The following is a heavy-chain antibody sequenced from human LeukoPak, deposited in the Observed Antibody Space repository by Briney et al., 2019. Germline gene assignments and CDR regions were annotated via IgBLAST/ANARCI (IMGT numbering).Heavy chain of an antibody. J-gene: IGHJ4*02. Sequence: GGSWRLSCAASGFTFSSYSMTWVRQAPGKGLEWVSSISSSSIYIYYADSVKGRFTISRDNAKNSLYLQMNSLRPEDTAVYYCATVPGDNWGQGTLVTVSS. CDR2: ISSSSIYI. CDR1: GFTFSSYS. V-gene: IGHV3-21*01. CDR3: ATVPGDN.